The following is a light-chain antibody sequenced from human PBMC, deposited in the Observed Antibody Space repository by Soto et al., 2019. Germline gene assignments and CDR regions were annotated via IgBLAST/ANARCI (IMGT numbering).Light chain of an antibody. CDR1: QGISTG. J-gene: IGKJ5*01. V-gene: IGKV1-9*01. Sequence: DIQLTQSPSFLSASVGDRVPIPCRASQGISTGLAWYQQRPGKAPKLLIYAASTLQSGVPSRFSGSGSGTEFTLTISSLQPGDFGTYYCQQYNSYPITFGQGTRLEI. CDR3: QQYNSYPIT. CDR2: AAS.